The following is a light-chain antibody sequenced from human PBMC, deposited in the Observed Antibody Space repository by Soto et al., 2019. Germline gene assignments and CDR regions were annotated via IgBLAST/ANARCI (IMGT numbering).Light chain of an antibody. Sequence: DFQMTQSPSSLSASVGDRVTITCRASRGINNNLAWYQQKRGKVPQLLIYAASTLQTGVPSRFSGSGYGADFTLTIPSLQPDDVATYYCQRYDGAPKAFGQGTKVEIK. V-gene: IGKV1-27*01. CDR1: RGINNN. CDR3: QRYDGAPKA. CDR2: AAS. J-gene: IGKJ1*01.